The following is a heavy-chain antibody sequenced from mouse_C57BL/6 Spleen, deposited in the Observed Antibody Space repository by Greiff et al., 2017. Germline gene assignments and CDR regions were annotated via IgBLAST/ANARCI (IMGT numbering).Heavy chain of an antibody. Sequence: VQLQQSGAELMKPGASVKLSCKATGYTFTGYWIEWVKQRPGHGLEWIGEILPGSGSTNYNEKFKGKAAFTADTSSNTAYMQLSSLTTEDSAIYYCGRALYDYDEGWFAYWGKGTLLTVSA. CDR1: GYTFTGYW. J-gene: IGHJ3*01. D-gene: IGHD2-4*01. CDR2: ILPGSGST. V-gene: IGHV1-9*01. CDR3: GRALYDYDEGWFAY.